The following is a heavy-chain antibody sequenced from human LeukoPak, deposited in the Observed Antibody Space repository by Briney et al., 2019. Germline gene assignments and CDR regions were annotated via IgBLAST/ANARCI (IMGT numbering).Heavy chain of an antibody. CDR3: AELGITMIGGV. CDR2: ISSSSSTI. D-gene: IGHD3-10*02. J-gene: IGHJ6*04. V-gene: IGHV3-48*01. CDR1: GFTFSSYS. Sequence: GGSLKLSCAASGFTFSSYSMNWVRQAPGKGLEWVSYISSSSSTIYYADSVKGRFTISRDNAKNSLYLQMNSLRAEDTAVYYCAELGITMIGGVWGKGTTVTISS.